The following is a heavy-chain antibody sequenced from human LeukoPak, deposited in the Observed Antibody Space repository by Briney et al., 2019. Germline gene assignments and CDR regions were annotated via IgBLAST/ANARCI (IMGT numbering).Heavy chain of an antibody. CDR1: GYTFTSYG. D-gene: IGHD3-10*01. V-gene: IGHV1-18*01. J-gene: IGHJ3*01. CDR3: ARASDYYGSGTV. Sequence: ASVKVSCKASGYTFTSYGISWVRQAPGQGLEGMGWISAYNGNTNYAQKLQGRVTMTTDTSTSTAYMELRSLRSDDTAVYYCARASDYYGSGTVWGQGTMVTVSS. CDR2: ISAYNGNT.